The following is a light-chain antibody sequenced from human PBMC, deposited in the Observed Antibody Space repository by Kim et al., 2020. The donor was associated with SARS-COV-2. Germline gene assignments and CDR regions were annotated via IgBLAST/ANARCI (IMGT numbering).Light chain of an antibody. CDR3: SSYAGTNNVL. V-gene: IGLV2-8*01. CDR1: SSDVGGYNY. CDR2: ELN. Sequence: QSGAISCTGTSSDVGGYNYVSWYQQYAGKAPKLIIYELNKRPSGVPDRFSGSKSGNTASLTVSGLQAEDEAEYYCSSYAGTNNVLFGGGTQLTVL. J-gene: IGLJ2*01.